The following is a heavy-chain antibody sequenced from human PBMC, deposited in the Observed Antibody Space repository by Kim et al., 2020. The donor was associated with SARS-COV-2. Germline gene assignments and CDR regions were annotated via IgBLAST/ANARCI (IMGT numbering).Heavy chain of an antibody. V-gene: IGHV3-15*01. CDR3: TTHVLLWFGESTDDY. D-gene: IGHD3-10*01. CDR2: IKSKTDGGTT. Sequence: GGSLRLSCAASGFTFSNAWMSWVRQAPGKGLEWVGRIKSKTDGGTTDYAAPVKGRFTISRDDSKNTLYLQMNSLKTEDTAVYYCTTHVLLWFGESTDDYWGQGTLVTVSS. CDR1: GFTFSNAW. J-gene: IGHJ4*02.